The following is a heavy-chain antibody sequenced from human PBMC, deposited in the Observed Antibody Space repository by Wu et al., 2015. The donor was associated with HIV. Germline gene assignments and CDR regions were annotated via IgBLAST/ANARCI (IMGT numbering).Heavy chain of an antibody. CDR3: ARVYSSTWYDAFDI. CDR1: GDIFSDYG. J-gene: IGHJ3*02. V-gene: IGHV1-69*01. CDR2: ITPIVGSP. Sequence: QVQLVQSGAEVKKPGASVKVSCKASGDIFSDYGVHWVRQAPGQGLEWMGWITPIVGSPNYAQKFQGRITITADESTTTVYMELSSLRSEDTAVYYCARVYSSTWYDAFDIWGQGTMVTVSS. D-gene: IGHD6-13*01.